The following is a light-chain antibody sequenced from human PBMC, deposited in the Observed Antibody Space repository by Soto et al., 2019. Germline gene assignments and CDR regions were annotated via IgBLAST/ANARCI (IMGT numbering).Light chain of an antibody. CDR1: SRDVGNYNY. J-gene: IGLJ2*01. Sequence: QSALTQPASVSASLGQSITISCTGTSRDVGNYNYVSWYQHHTGRAPKLVIYDVNNRPAGISNRFSGSKSDNTASLIIFGLQAEDEADYYCSSYTSSSNLIFGGGTKVTVL. CDR3: SSYTSSSNLI. V-gene: IGLV2-14*03. CDR2: DVN.